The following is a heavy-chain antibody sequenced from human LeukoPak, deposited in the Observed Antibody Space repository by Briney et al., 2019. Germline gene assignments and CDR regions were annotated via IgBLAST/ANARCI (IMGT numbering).Heavy chain of an antibody. CDR2: INPNSGGT. CDR3: ARVRRIADLGQWEGPREYFQR. J-gene: IGHJ1*01. D-gene: IGHD6-13*01. V-gene: IGHV1-2*02. Sequence: GASVKVSCKASGYTFTGYYMHWVRQAPGQGLEWMGWINPNSGGTNYAQKFQGRVTMTRDTSISTAYMELSRLRSDDTAVYYCARVRRIADLGQWEGPREYFQRWGQGTLVTVSS. CDR1: GYTFTGYY.